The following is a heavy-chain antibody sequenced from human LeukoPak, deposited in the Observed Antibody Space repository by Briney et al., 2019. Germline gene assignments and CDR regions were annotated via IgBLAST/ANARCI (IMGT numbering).Heavy chain of an antibody. V-gene: IGHV2-70*11. CDR1: GFSLTTSGMC. D-gene: IGHD3-3*01. CDR2: IDWDDDK. CDR3: ARIRWSGTSYFFDY. J-gene: IGHJ4*02. Sequence: EPGPTLVNPTQTLTLTCTFSGFSLTTSGMCVSWIRQPPGKALEWLARIDWDDDKYYSTSLKTRLTISKDTSKNQVVLRMTNMDPVDTATYYCARIRWSGTSYFFDYWGQGTLVTVSS.